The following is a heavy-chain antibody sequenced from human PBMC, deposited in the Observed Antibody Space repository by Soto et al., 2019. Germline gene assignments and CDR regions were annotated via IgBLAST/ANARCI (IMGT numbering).Heavy chain of an antibody. V-gene: IGHV4-28*01. CDR3: ARNPLPPYCSGGSCYLKEYYGMDV. J-gene: IGHJ6*02. Sequence: SETLSLTCAVSGYSISSSNWWGWIRQPPGKGLEWIGYIYYSGSTYYNPSLKSRVTMSVDTSKNQFSLKLSSVTAVDTAVYYCARNPLPPYCSGGSCYLKEYYGMDVWGQGTTVT. D-gene: IGHD2-15*01. CDR1: GYSISSSNW. CDR2: IYYSGST.